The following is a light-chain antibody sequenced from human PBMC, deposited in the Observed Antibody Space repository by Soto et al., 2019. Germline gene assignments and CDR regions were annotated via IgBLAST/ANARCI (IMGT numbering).Light chain of an antibody. V-gene: IGKV1-39*01. CDR3: QQYYSYPQIT. CDR1: QFISTY. J-gene: IGKJ5*01. CDR2: AAS. Sequence: DIQMTQSPSSLSASVGDTVTITCRPSQFISTYLNWYQQKPGRAPKLLIYAASTLQSGVPSRFSGSGSGTDFTLTISCLQSEDFATYYCQQYYSYPQITFGQGTRLEIK.